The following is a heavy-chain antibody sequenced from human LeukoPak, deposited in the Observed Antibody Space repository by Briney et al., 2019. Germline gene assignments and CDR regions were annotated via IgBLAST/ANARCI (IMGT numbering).Heavy chain of an antibody. CDR1: GGSISSYY. V-gene: IGHV4-4*07. Sequence: KPSETLPLTCTVSGGSISSYYWSWIRQPAGKGLEWIGRIYTSGSTNYNPSLKSRVTMSVDTSKNQFSLKLSSVTAADTAVYYCAREYGADSGYDWDFDYWGQGTLVTVSS. D-gene: IGHD5-12*01. CDR2: IYTSGST. CDR3: AREYGADSGYDWDFDY. J-gene: IGHJ4*02.